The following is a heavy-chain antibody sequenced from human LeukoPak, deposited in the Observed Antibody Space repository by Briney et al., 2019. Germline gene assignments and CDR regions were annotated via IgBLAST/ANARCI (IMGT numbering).Heavy chain of an antibody. Sequence: GGSLRLSCAASGFTFSSYSMNWVRQAPGKGLEWVSSISSSSSYIYYADSVKGRFTISRDNAKNSLYLQMNSLRAEDTAVYYCARDRRRDGYNWGSYYFDYWGQGTLVTVSS. V-gene: IGHV3-21*01. CDR1: GFTFSSYS. J-gene: IGHJ4*02. CDR2: ISSSSSYI. D-gene: IGHD5-24*01. CDR3: ARDRRRDGYNWGSYYFDY.